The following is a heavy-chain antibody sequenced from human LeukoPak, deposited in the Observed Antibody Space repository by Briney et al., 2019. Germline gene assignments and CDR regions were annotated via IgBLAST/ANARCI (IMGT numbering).Heavy chain of an antibody. J-gene: IGHJ4*02. CDR1: GFTFRSYV. D-gene: IGHD2-15*01. V-gene: IGHV3-23*01. Sequence: PGGSLRLSCAASGFTFRSYVMSWVRQAPGKGLEWVSGISDGSTYYADSIKGRFTISRDNSKNSLYLQMNNLRAEDTAVYYCAKWGLDCSVAGCLYYFDYWGQGTLVTVSS. CDR2: ISDGST. CDR3: AKWGLDCSVAGCLYYFDY.